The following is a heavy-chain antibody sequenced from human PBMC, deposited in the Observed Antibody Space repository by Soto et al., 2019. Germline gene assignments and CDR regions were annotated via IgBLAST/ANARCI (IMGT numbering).Heavy chain of an antibody. Sequence: ASVKVSCKASGYTFTSYYMHWVRQAPGQGLEWMGIINPSGGSTSYAQKFQGRVTMTRDTSTSTVYMELSSLRSEDTAVYYCARGTRITMIVVVTTKLDPWGQGTLVPSPQ. CDR2: INPSGGST. J-gene: IGHJ5*02. V-gene: IGHV1-46*03. CDR1: GYTFTSYY. D-gene: IGHD3-22*01. CDR3: ARGTRITMIVVVTTKLDP.